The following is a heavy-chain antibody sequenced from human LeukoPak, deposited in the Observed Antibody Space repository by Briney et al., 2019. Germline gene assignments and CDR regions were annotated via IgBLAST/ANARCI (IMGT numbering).Heavy chain of an antibody. V-gene: IGHV1-8*01. Sequence: ASVKVSCKPSEYIFRNYDINWVRQAPGQGLEWMGWMNRENGNTGYAQKFHGRVTMTRHAPTNTAYMELTSLRSEDTAVYFCATPMANTFDAFDIWGQGSRVTVSS. J-gene: IGHJ3*02. CDR2: MNRENGNT. D-gene: IGHD5-24*01. CDR1: EYIFRNYD. CDR3: ATPMANTFDAFDI.